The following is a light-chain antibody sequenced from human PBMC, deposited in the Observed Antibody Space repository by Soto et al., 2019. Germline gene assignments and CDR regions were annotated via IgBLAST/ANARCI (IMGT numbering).Light chain of an antibody. J-gene: IGKJ1*01. CDR2: EAS. Sequence: DVQMTQTPSTLSASVGDRVTITCRASQSVGNGLAWYQQKPGKAPRLLIYEASLLQTGVPSRFSGSASGPEFTLTISGLQPDDFATYYCQQYNSAYPPWTFC. V-gene: IGKV1-5*03. CDR3: QQYNSAYPPWT. CDR1: QSVGNG.